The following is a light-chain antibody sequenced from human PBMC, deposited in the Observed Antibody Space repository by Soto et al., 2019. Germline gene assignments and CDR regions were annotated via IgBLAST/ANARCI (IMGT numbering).Light chain of an antibody. J-gene: IGKJ5*01. CDR1: QSVSSY. CDR3: QQYNNWPPIT. CDR2: GAS. V-gene: IGKV3-15*01. Sequence: EIVLSQSPATLSFSPGERATLSCRASQSVSSYLAWYQQKPGQAPRLLIYGASTRATGIPARFSGSGSGTDFTLTISSLQSEDFAVYYCQQYNNWPPITFGRGTRLEIK.